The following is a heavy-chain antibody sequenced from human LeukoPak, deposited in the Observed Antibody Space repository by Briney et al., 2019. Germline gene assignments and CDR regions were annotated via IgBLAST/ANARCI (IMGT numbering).Heavy chain of an antibody. V-gene: IGHV4-34*01. CDR3: ARLIVVVPAAAFDP. CDR2: INHSGST. Sequence: SETLSLTCAVYGGSFSGYYWSWIRQPPGKGLEWIGEINHSGSTKYNPSLKSRVTIAVDTSKNQFSLKLSSVTAADTAVYYCARLIVVVPAAAFDPWGQGTLATVSS. J-gene: IGHJ5*02. CDR1: GGSFSGYY. D-gene: IGHD2-2*01.